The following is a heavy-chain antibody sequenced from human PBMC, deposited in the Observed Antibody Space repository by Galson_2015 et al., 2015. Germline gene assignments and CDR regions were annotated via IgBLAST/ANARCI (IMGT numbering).Heavy chain of an antibody. CDR3: ARASQDCTRASCPYNY. D-gene: IGHD2-2*01. Sequence: SVKVSCKASGGSFSTYAISWVRQAPGQGLEWMGGITPMFGTANYAQKFQGRVTITADKSTSTAYMEVNSLNSEDTAVYYCARASQDCTRASCPYNYWGQGTLVTVSS. CDR1: GGSFSTYA. J-gene: IGHJ4*02. V-gene: IGHV1-69*06. CDR2: ITPMFGTA.